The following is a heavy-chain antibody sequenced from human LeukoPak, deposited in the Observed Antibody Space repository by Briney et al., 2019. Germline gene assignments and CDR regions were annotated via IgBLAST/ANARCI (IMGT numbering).Heavy chain of an antibody. Sequence: HPGGSLRLSCAASGFTFSSYAMSWVRQAPGKGLEWVSAISGSGGSTYYADSVKGRFTITRDNSKNTLYVQMNSLRGEDTAVYYCAKDYGPKQLVFFDSWGQGTLVTVSS. D-gene: IGHD6-13*01. V-gene: IGHV3-23*01. CDR2: ISGSGGST. J-gene: IGHJ4*02. CDR3: AKDYGPKQLVFFDS. CDR1: GFTFSSYA.